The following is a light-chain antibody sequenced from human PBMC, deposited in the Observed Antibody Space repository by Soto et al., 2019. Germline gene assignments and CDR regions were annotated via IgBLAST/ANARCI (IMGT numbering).Light chain of an antibody. CDR3: SSYTSSSTLV. Sequence: QSVLTQPASVSGSPGQSITISCTGTSSDVGGYNYVSWYQQHPGKAPKVVIYEVSNRPSWISNRSSGSKSGNTASLTISGLQAEDEADYYCSSYTSSSTLVFGGGTKLTVL. CDR2: EVS. V-gene: IGLV2-14*01. CDR1: SSDVGGYNY. J-gene: IGLJ2*01.